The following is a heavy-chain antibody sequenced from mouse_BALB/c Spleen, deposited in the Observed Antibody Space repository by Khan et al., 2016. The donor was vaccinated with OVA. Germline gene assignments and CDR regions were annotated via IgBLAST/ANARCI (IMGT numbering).Heavy chain of an antibody. V-gene: IGHV1S41*01. CDR1: GYTFTSYW. Sequence: DLVKPGASVKLSCKASGYTFTSYWINWKKQRPGQGLEWIGRISPGSGIPYYNEIFKGKATLTVDTSSPTAYIQLSSLSSEDSAVYFCARENYYGSSHYAMDYWGQGTSVTVSS. D-gene: IGHD1-1*01. CDR2: ISPGSGIP. CDR3: ARENYYGSSHYAMDY. J-gene: IGHJ4*01.